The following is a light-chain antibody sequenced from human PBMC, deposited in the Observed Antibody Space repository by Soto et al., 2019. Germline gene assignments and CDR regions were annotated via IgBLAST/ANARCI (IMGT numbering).Light chain of an antibody. CDR2: AAS. J-gene: IGKJ5*01. Sequence: DIPMSQSPSSVSASVGDRVTITCRASQGITTWLAWYQQKPGKAPKLLINAASSLQSGVPSRFSGSGSGTDFTLTISSLQPEDFAIYYCQQTNSFPITFGQGTRLEIK. CDR3: QQTNSFPIT. CDR1: QGITTW. V-gene: IGKV1-12*01.